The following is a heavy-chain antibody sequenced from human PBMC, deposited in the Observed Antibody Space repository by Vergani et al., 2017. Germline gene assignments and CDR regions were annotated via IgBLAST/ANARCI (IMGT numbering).Heavy chain of an antibody. CDR3: AVLGCCTSTSCPIFDY. CDR1: GYTFTSYY. J-gene: IGHJ4*02. Sequence: QVQLVQSGAEVKKPGASVKVSCRASGYTFTSYYMHWVRQAPGQGLEWMGIINPSGGITSYAQKFQGRVTMTRDMSTSTVYMELSSLRSEDTAVYYCAVLGCCTSTSCPIFDYWGQGTLVTVSS. D-gene: IGHD2-2*01. CDR2: INPSGGIT. V-gene: IGHV1-46*01.